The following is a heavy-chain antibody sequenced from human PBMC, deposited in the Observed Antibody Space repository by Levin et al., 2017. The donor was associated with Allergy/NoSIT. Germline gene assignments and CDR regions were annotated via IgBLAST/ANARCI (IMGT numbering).Heavy chain of an antibody. D-gene: IGHD5-18*01. J-gene: IGHJ5*02. CDR1: GGSFSGYY. V-gene: IGHV4-34*01. Sequence: LSQTLSLTCAVYGGSFSGYYWSWIRQPPGKGLEWIGEINHSGSTNYNPSLKSRVTISVDTSKNQFSLKLSSVTAADTAVYYCARGRRGYSYGIWWFDPWGQGTLVTVSS. CDR2: INHSGST. CDR3: ARGRRGYSYGIWWFDP.